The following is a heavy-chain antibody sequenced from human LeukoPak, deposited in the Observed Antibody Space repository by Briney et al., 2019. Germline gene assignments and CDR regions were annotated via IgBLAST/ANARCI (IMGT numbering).Heavy chain of an antibody. CDR1: GFTSSDYT. D-gene: IGHD2-2*01. Sequence: GSLRLSCAASGFTSSDYTMNWVRQAPGKGLEWVSGISVSDDSTYYADSVKGRFTMSRDNSNNMLYLQMNSLRAEDTAVYYCAKDRYCSSTNCPYDYWGQGTLATVSS. J-gene: IGHJ4*02. CDR3: AKDRYCSSTNCPYDY. CDR2: ISVSDDST. V-gene: IGHV3-23*01.